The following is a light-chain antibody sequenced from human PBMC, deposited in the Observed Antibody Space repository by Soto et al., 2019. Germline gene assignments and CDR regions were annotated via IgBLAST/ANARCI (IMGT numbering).Light chain of an antibody. J-gene: IGKJ1*01. CDR1: LSVSSS. CDR2: GTS. V-gene: IGKV3-15*01. Sequence: DTLMTHSPDTLSASPGEGTTLSCRASLSVSSSLAWYQQKPGQAPRLLIYGTSTRATGIPARFSGSGSGTGFTLTISSLQSEDFAVYYCQQYNKWPATFGQGTKVDIK. CDR3: QQYNKWPAT.